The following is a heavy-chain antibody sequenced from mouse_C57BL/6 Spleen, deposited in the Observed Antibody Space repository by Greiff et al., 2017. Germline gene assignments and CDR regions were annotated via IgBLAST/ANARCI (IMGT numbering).Heavy chain of an antibody. CDR1: GFTFSDYY. CDR2: ISNGGGST. V-gene: IGHV5-12*01. Sequence: EVKVVESGGGLVQPGGSLKLSCAASGFTFSDYYMYWVRQTPEKRLEWVAYISNGGGSTYYPDTVKGRFTISRDNAKNTLYLQMSRLKSEDTAMYYCARHAGSGAMDYWGQGTTLTVSS. CDR3: ARHAGSGAMDY. D-gene: IGHD1-1*01. J-gene: IGHJ2*01.